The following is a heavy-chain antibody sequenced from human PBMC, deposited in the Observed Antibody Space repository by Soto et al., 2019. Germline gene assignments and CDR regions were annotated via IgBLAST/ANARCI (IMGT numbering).Heavy chain of an antibody. CDR2: MNPNSGNT. CDR1: GYTFTIYG. V-gene: IGHV1-8*02. CDR3: ARGQLFYDYVWGSYPHPYGMDV. D-gene: IGHD3-16*02. Sequence: GASVKVSCKASGYTFTIYGINWVRQAPGQGLEWMGWMNPNSGNTGYAQKFQGRVTMTRNTSISTAYMELSSLRSEDTAVYYCARGQLFYDYVWGSYPHPYGMDVWGQGTTVTVSS. J-gene: IGHJ6*02.